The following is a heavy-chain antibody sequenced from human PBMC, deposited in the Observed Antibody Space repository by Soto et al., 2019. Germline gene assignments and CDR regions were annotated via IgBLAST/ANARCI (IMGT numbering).Heavy chain of an antibody. J-gene: IGHJ4*02. CDR1: GGSISGSDYY. CDR2: IYRAGTA. V-gene: IGHV4-39*01. Sequence: QLQLQESGPGLVEPSETLSLTCTVSGGSISGSDYYWAWLRQPPGKGLAWVGTIYRAGTAYYNPSLKSRVTLSVHSSKNQFFLILHSVRAADTAVYFCADMRGQWLPRDWGQGTLVTVSS. CDR3: ADMRGQWLPRD. D-gene: IGHD6-19*01.